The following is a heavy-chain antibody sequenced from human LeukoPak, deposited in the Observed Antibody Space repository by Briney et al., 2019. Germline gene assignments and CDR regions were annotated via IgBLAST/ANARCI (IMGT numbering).Heavy chain of an antibody. V-gene: IGHV4-34*01. CDR2: INHSGST. CDR3: ARGRRSGGGRYFLN. Sequence: TSETLSLTCAVYGGSFSGYYWSWIRQPPVKELEWIGEINHSGSTNYNPSLKSRVAISVDTSKNQFSLKLSSVTAADTAVYYCARGRRSGGGRYFLNWGQGTLVTVSS. J-gene: IGHJ4*02. CDR1: GGSFSGYY. D-gene: IGHD2-15*01.